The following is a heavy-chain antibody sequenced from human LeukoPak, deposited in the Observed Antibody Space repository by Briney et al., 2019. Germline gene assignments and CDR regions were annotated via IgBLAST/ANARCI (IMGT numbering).Heavy chain of an antibody. CDR1: GSSISSYY. V-gene: IGHV4-59*01. CDR2: IYYSGST. CDR3: ARVFAGDAFDI. Sequence: SETLSLTCTVSGSSISSYYWSWIRQPPGKGLEWIGYIYYSGSTNYNPSLKSRVTISVDTSKNQFSLKLSSVTAADTAVYYCARVFAGDAFDIWGQGTMVTVSS. J-gene: IGHJ3*02.